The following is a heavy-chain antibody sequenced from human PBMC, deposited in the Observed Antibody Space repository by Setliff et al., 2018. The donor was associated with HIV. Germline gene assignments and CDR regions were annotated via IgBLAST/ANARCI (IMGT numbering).Heavy chain of an antibody. D-gene: IGHD6-19*01. CDR2: IYYRSKWYN. Sequence: SQTLSLTCAISGDSVLSSRAAWNWIRQSPSGGLEWLGRIYYRSKWYNDYAVSVKSRITINPDTSKNQFSLQLNSVTPEDTAVYYCARDSIAVAARAFDIWGQGTMFTVSS. J-gene: IGHJ3*02. CDR3: ARDSIAVAARAFDI. CDR1: GDSVLSSRAA. V-gene: IGHV6-1*01.